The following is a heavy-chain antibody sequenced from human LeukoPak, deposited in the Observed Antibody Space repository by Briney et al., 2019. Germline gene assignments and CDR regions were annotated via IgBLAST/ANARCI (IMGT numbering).Heavy chain of an antibody. V-gene: IGHV3-23*01. Sequence: GGSLRLSCATSGFTFNSYALTLVRQAPGKGLEWVSDSSGSGLSTYYADSVKGRFSISRDNSKNTLYLQMNSLRDEDTAVYYCAKVYSSPYYCDYWGQGTLVTVSS. CDR1: GFTFNSYA. CDR2: SSGSGLST. CDR3: AKVYSSPYYCDY. D-gene: IGHD6-6*01. J-gene: IGHJ4*02.